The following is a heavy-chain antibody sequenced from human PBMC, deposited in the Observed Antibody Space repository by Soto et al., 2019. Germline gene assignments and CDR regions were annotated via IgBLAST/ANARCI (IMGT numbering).Heavy chain of an antibody. CDR3: ARDGTLLWFGELSYYYYGMDV. CDR2: ISSSSSYI. V-gene: IGHV3-21*01. J-gene: IGHJ6*02. Sequence: GSLRLSCVASGFTFSSYSMNWVRQAPGKGLEWVSSISSSSSYIYYADSVKGRFTISRDNAKNSLYLQMNSLRAEDTAVYYCARDGTLLWFGELSYYYYGMDVWGQGTTVTVSS. CDR1: GFTFSSYS. D-gene: IGHD3-10*01.